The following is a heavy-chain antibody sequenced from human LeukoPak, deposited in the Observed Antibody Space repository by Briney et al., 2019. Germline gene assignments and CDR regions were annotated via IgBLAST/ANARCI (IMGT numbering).Heavy chain of an antibody. CDR2: IIPIFGTA. CDR1: GGTFSSYG. CDR3: ARSHFRSGYYSKVDY. D-gene: IGHD3-22*01. Sequence: AASVKVSCKASGGTFSSYGISWVRQAPGQGLEWMGGIIPIFGTANYAQKFQGRVTITADKSTSTAYMELSSLRAEDTAVYYCARSHFRSGYYSKVDYWGQGTLVTVSS. J-gene: IGHJ4*02. V-gene: IGHV1-69*06.